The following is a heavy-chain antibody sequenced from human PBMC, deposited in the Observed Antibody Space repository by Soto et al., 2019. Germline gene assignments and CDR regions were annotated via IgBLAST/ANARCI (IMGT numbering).Heavy chain of an antibody. CDR3: ARGPPLPIGGATSWFDP. J-gene: IGHJ5*02. D-gene: IGHD1-26*01. CDR1: GYTFPSYG. CDR2: ISAYNGHT. Sequence: QVQLVQSGAEVKKPGASVKVSCKASGYTFPSYGISWVRQAPGQGLEWMGWISAYNGHTNFAQKLQGRVTMNADASQSTAYMELRSLRYDDTAVYYCARGPPLPIGGATSWFDPWGQGTLVTVSS. V-gene: IGHV1-18*01.